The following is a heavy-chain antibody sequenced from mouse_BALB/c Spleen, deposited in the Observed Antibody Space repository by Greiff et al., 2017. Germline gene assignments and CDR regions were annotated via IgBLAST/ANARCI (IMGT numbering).Heavy chain of an antibody. V-gene: IGHV1-7*01. CDR1: GYTFTSYW. D-gene: IGHD1-1*01. J-gene: IGHJ2*01. Sequence: VMLVESGAELAKPGASVKMSCKASGYTFTSYWMYWVKQRSGQGLEWIGYINPSTGYTEYNQKFKDKATLTADKSSSTAYMQLSSLTSEDSAVYYCERGGSSLDYWGQGTTLTVSS. CDR3: ERGGSSLDY. CDR2: INPSTGYT.